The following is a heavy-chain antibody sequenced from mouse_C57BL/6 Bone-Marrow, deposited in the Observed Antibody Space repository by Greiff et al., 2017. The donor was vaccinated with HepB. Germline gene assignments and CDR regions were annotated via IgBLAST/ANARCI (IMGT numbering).Heavy chain of an antibody. CDR2: INPDTGRT. Sequence: EVKLVESGPELVKPGASVKISCKASGYSFTGYYMHWVKQSPENSLEWIGEINPDTGRTTYNQKFKDKATLTVDKSSSIVYLQLKSLTSEESPVYYCTRGTTVFDYWCQGTTLTVSS. CDR1: GYSFTGYY. D-gene: IGHD1-1*01. CDR3: TRGTTVFDY. V-gene: IGHV1-42*01. J-gene: IGHJ2*01.